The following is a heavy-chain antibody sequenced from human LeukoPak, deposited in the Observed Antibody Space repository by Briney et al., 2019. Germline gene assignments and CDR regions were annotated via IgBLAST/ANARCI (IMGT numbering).Heavy chain of an antibody. J-gene: IGHJ6*03. CDR1: GGTFSSYA. CDR3: ARGQKVSSWRPTRYYYYMDV. D-gene: IGHD6-13*01. V-gene: IGHV1-69*05. Sequence: SVKVSCKASGGTFSSYAISWVRQAPGQGLEWMGGIIPIFGTANYAQKFQGRVTITTDESTSTAYMELSSLRSEDTAVYYCARGQKVSSWRPTRYYYYMDVWGKGTTVTVSS. CDR2: IIPIFGTA.